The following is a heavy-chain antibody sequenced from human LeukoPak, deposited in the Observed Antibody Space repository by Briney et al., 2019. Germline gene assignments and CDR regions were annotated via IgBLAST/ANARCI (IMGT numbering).Heavy chain of an antibody. V-gene: IGHV3-21*01. Sequence: PGVSLRLSCAASGFTFSSYSMNWVRQAPGKGLEWVSSISSSSSYIYYADSVKGRFTISRDNAKNSLYLQMNSLRAEDTAVYYCARDGATRDHDFDYWGQGTLVTVSS. J-gene: IGHJ4*02. CDR2: ISSSSSYI. D-gene: IGHD1-26*01. CDR1: GFTFSSYS. CDR3: ARDGATRDHDFDY.